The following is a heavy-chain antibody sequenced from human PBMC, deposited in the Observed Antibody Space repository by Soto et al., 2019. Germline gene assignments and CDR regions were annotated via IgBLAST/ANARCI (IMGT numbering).Heavy chain of an antibody. CDR2: IYYSGST. V-gene: IGHV4-59*08. Sequence: SETLSLTCTVSGGSISSYYWSWIRQPPGKGLERIGYIYYSGSTNYNPSLKSRVTISVDTSKNQFSLKLSSVTAADTAVYYCARHHYDFWSGPIDYWGQGTLVTVSS. CDR3: ARHHYDFWSGPIDY. D-gene: IGHD3-3*01. J-gene: IGHJ4*02. CDR1: GGSISSYY.